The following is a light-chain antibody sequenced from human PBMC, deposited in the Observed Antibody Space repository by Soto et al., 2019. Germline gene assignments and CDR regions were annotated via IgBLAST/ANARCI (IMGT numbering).Light chain of an antibody. V-gene: IGKV3-11*01. CDR3: QQRSNWPLT. J-gene: IGKJ4*01. CDR1: QSVTSNY. Sequence: EIVLTQSPGTLSLSPGERATLSCRASQSVTSNYLAWYQQTPGRAPRLLIYDASNRATGIPARFSGSGSGTDFTLTISSLEPEDFAVYYCQQRSNWPLTFGGGTKVDI. CDR2: DAS.